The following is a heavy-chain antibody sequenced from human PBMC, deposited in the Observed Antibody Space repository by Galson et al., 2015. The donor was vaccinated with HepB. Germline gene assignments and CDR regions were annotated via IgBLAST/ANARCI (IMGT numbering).Heavy chain of an antibody. CDR3: AAIGDSSGYFVS. V-gene: IGHV3-7*01. CDR1: AFTFTYYW. CDR2: IKQDGSEK. J-gene: IGHJ5*01. Sequence: SLRLSCAASAFTFTYYWMSWVRQAPGKGLEWVANIKQDGSEKYYVDSVKSRFTISRDNTKKSLYLQMNSLRAEDTAVYYCAAIGDSSGYFVSWGQGTLVTFAS. D-gene: IGHD3-22*01.